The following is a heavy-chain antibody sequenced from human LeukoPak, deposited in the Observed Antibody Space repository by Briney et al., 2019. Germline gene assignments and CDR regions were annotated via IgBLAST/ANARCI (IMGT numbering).Heavy chain of an antibody. CDR3: ARASIRFLEWLLSYFDY. CDR2: ISYDGSNK. D-gene: IGHD3-3*01. V-gene: IGHV3-30-3*01. J-gene: IGHJ4*02. CDR1: GFTFSSYA. Sequence: GGSLRLSCAASGFTFSSYAMHWVRQAPGKGLEWVAVISYDGSNKYYADSVKGRFTISRDNAKNSLYLQMNSLRAEDTAVYYCARASIRFLEWLLSYFDYWGQGTLVTVSS.